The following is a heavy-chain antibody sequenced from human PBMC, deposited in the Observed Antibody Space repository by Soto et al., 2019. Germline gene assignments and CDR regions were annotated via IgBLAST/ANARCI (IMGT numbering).Heavy chain of an antibody. CDR3: ARDFGITILGLGGIY. D-gene: IGHD3-3*01. CDR1: GFTVSSNY. J-gene: IGHJ4*02. Sequence: EVQLVESGGGLVQPGGSLRLSCAASGFTVSSNYMSWVRQAPGKGLEWVSVIYSGGSTYYADSVKGRFTISRDNSKNTLYLQMNSLRAEDTAVYYCARDFGITILGLGGIYWGQGTLVTVSS. CDR2: IYSGGST. V-gene: IGHV3-66*01.